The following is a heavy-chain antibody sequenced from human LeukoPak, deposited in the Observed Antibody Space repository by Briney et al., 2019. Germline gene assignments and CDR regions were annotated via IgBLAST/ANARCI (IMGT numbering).Heavy chain of an antibody. Sequence: GGSLRLSCAALGFTVSSNYMSWVRQAPGKGLEWVSYISSSGSTIHYADSVKGRVTISRDNAKNSLYLQMNSLRAEDTAVYYCARSSGWLIDYWGQGTLVTVSS. CDR1: GFTVSSNY. CDR3: ARSSGWLIDY. D-gene: IGHD6-19*01. V-gene: IGHV3-48*01. CDR2: ISSSGSTI. J-gene: IGHJ4*02.